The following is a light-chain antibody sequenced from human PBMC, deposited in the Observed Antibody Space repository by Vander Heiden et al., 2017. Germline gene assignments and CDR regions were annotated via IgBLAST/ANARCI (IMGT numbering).Light chain of an antibody. Sequence: DLQMTQSLSSLSASVGDRVTITCRASQSISSYLNWYQQKPEKAPKLLIYAASSLQSGVPSRFSGSGSGTDFTLTISSLQPEDFATYYCQQSYSTPFTFGPGTKVDIK. J-gene: IGKJ3*01. CDR3: QQSYSTPFT. V-gene: IGKV1-39*01. CDR1: QSISSY. CDR2: AAS.